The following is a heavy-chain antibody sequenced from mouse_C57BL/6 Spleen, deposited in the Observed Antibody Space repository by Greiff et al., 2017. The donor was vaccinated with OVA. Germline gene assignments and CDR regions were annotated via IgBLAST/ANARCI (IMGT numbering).Heavy chain of an antibody. J-gene: IGHJ4*01. CDR3: ARSYYGNFAYAMDY. V-gene: IGHV1-18*01. Sequence: EVQLVESGPELVKPGASVKIPCKASGYTFTDYNMDWVKQSHGKSLEWIGDINPNNGGTIYNQKFKGKATLTVDKSSSTAYMELRSLTSEDTAVYYCARSYYGNFAYAMDYWGQGTSVTVSS. CDR2: INPNNGGT. CDR1: GYTFTDYN. D-gene: IGHD2-10*01.